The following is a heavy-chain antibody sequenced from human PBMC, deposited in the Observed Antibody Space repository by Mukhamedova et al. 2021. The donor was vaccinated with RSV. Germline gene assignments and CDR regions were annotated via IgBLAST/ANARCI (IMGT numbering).Heavy chain of an antibody. V-gene: IGHV4-59*01. J-gene: IGHJ3*02. CDR3: ARDRGAVAGPEDAFDI. Sequence: YNPSLKSLVTISVDTSKNQFSLKLSSVTAADTAVYYCARDRGAVAGPEDAFDIWGQGTMVTVSS. D-gene: IGHD6-19*01.